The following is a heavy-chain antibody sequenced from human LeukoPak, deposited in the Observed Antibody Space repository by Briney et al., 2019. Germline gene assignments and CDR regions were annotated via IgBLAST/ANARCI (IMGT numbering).Heavy chain of an antibody. CDR3: AKDSSSGWYQDFDY. CDR2: ISWNSGSI. Sequence: GGSLRLSCAASGFTFDDYAMHWVRQAPGMGLEWVSGISWNSGSIGYADSVKGRFTISRDNAKNSLYLQMNSLRAEDTALYYCAKDSSSGWYQDFDYWGQGTLVTVSS. V-gene: IGHV3-9*01. CDR1: GFTFDDYA. J-gene: IGHJ4*02. D-gene: IGHD6-19*01.